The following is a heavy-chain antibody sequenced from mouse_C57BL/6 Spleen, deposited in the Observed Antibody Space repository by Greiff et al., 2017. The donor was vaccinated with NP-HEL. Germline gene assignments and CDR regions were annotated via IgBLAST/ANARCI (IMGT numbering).Heavy chain of an antibody. CDR2: IWSDGST. D-gene: IGHD1-1*01. J-gene: IGHJ1*03. V-gene: IGHV2-6-1*01. CDR1: GFSLTSYG. CDR3: ARHGSYYGSSPYWYFDV. Sequence: QVQLQQSGPGLVAPSQSLSITCTVSGFSLTSYGVHWVRQPPGKGLEWLVVIWSDGSTTYNSALKSRLSISKDNSKSQVFLKMNSLQTDDTAMYYCARHGSYYGSSPYWYFDVWGTGTTVTVSS.